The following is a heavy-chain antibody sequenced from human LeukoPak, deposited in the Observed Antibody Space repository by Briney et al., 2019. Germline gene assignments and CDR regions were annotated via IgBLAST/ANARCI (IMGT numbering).Heavy chain of an antibody. J-gene: IGHJ4*02. CDR1: GFTFSRNG. D-gene: IGHD3-3*02. CDR3: AKDPYYH. Sequence: GRSLRLSCAASGFTFSRNGMHWVRQAPGKGLEWVAVISYDGSKEYYADSVKGRFTISRDNSKNTLYLQMNSLRAEDTAVYYCAKDPYYHWVQGTLVTVSS. CDR2: ISYDGSKE. V-gene: IGHV3-30*18.